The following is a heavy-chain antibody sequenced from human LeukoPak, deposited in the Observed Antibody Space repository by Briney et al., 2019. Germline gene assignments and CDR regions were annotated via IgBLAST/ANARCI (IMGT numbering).Heavy chain of an antibody. D-gene: IGHD1-1*01. J-gene: IGHJ4*02. CDR1: GFTFGDHA. CDR3: AKFRGSERTVIDC. CDR2: IRSIGYGGTT. V-gene: IGHV3-49*04. Sequence: GGSLRLSCSASGFTFGDHAMSWVRQAPGKGLERVGFIRSIGYGGTTEYAASVEGRFSLSRDDSKSFVYLQMSSLKAEDTAVYYCAKFRGSERTVIDCWGQGTLVTVSP.